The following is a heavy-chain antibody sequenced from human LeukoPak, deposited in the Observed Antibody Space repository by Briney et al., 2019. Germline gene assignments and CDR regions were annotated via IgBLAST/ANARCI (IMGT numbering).Heavy chain of an antibody. CDR2: VYYNGST. D-gene: IGHD2-15*01. CDR1: GGSISSHY. Sequence: SETLSLTCSVSGGSISSHYWSWIRQPPGKGLEWIGFVYYNGSTNYNPSLRSRVTISADTSKNQFSLRLNSVTAADTAVYYCARDCSGGTCYNGILAGMDVWGQGTTVTVSS. J-gene: IGHJ6*02. V-gene: IGHV4-59*11. CDR3: ARDCSGGTCYNGILAGMDV.